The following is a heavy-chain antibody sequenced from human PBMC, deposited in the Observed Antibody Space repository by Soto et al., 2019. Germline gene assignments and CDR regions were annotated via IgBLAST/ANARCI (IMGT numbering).Heavy chain of an antibody. CDR1: GGSISSYY. D-gene: IGHD3-10*01. J-gene: IGHJ6*02. V-gene: IGHV4-59*01. Sequence: QVQLQESGPGLVKPSETLSLTCTVSGGSISSYYWSWIRQPPGKGLEWIGYIYYSGSTNYNPSLTSRVTLSVDTSKNQFSLKLSSVTAADTAVYYCAGGDPLLWFGEKVYYGMDVWGQGTTVTVSS. CDR3: AGGDPLLWFGEKVYYGMDV. CDR2: IYYSGST.